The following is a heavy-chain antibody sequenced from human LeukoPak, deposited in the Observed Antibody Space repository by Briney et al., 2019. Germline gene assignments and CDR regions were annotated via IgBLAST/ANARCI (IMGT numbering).Heavy chain of an antibody. CDR1: GGSISSYY. CDR3: ARLAVVVPAARDYYYMDV. D-gene: IGHD2-2*01. V-gene: IGHV4-59*01. J-gene: IGHJ6*03. CDR2: MYYTGST. Sequence: SETLSLTCTVSGGSISSYYWSWIRQPPGKGLEWIGYMYYTGSTSYNPSLKSRVTISVDTSKNQFSLKLSSVTAADTAVYYCARLAVVVPAARDYYYMDVWGKGTTVTVSS.